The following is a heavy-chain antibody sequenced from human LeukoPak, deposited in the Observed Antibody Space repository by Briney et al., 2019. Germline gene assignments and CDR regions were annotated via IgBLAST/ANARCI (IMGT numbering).Heavy chain of an antibody. CDR1: GGTFSSYA. Sequence: ASVKVSCKASGGTFSSYAISWVRQAPGQGLEWMGGIIPIFGTANYAQKFQGRVTITADESASTAYMELSSLRSEDTAVYYCARSRDGYKPFDYWGQGTLVTVSS. V-gene: IGHV1-69*13. CDR3: ARSRDGYKPFDY. CDR2: IIPIFGTA. J-gene: IGHJ4*02. D-gene: IGHD5-24*01.